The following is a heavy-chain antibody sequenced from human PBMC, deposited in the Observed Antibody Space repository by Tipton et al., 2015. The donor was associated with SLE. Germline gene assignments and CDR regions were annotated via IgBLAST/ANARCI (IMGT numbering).Heavy chain of an antibody. V-gene: IGHV3-21*03. D-gene: IGHD4-17*01. Sequence: GSLRLSCAASGFTFISYSMNWVRQAPGKGLEWVSSIASSSHYRYYADSVKGRFTVSRDNGKNSVNLQMNNLRAEDTAVYYCAASPGGVTTSPIDYWGQGTLATFSP. CDR1: GFTFISYS. CDR2: IASSSHYR. J-gene: IGHJ4*02. CDR3: AASPGGVTTSPIDY.